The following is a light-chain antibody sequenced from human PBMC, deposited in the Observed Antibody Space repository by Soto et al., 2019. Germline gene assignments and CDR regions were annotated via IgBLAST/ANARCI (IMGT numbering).Light chain of an antibody. Sequence: QSVLTQPPSVSGATGQRVTISCTGSSSNIGADYDVHWYQQLPGTAPKLLIYGNSNRPSGVPDRFSGSKSGTSASLAITGLQAEDEADYYCQSYDSSLSGWVFGGGTKLTVL. CDR1: SSNIGADYD. V-gene: IGLV1-40*01. CDR3: QSYDSSLSGWV. CDR2: GNS. J-gene: IGLJ3*02.